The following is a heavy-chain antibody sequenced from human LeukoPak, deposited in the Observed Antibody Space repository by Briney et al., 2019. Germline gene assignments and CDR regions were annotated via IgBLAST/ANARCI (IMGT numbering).Heavy chain of an antibody. CDR2: TYYRSKWYN. D-gene: IGHD6-13*01. V-gene: IGHV6-1*01. Sequence: SQTLSLTCAISGDSVSSNSAAWNWIRQPPSRGLEWLGRTYYRSKWYNDYAVSVKGRIAINPDTSKNQFSLQLNSVTSEDTAVYYCARAKGRSPLFDYWGQGTLVTVSS. CDR3: ARAKGRSPLFDY. CDR1: GDSVSSNSAA. J-gene: IGHJ4*02.